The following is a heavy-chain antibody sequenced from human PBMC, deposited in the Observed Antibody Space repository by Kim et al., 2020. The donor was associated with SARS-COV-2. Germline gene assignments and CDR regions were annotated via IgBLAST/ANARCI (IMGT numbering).Heavy chain of an antibody. CDR2: IYYSGST. CDR1: GCSISSYY. J-gene: IGHJ2*01. Sequence: SETLSLTCTVSGCSISSYYWSLIRQPPGKGLEWIGYIYYSGSTNYNPSLKSRVTISVDTSKNQFSLKLSSVTAADTAVYYCARDHREWLQYTANWYFDLWGRGTLVTVSS. D-gene: IGHD3-3*01. CDR3: ARDHREWLQYTANWYFDL. V-gene: IGHV4-59*01.